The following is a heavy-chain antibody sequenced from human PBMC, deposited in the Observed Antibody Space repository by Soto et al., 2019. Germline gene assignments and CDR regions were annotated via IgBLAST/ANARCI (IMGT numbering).Heavy chain of an antibody. D-gene: IGHD6-13*01. CDR1: GFTFSSYW. Sequence: GGSLRLSCAASGFTFSSYWMHWVRQAPGKGLVWVSRINSDGSSTSYADSVKGRLTISRDNAKNTLYLLMNSLRAEDTAVYYCARAAEIAAAGQSRYWGQGTLVTVSS. V-gene: IGHV3-74*01. CDR2: INSDGSST. CDR3: ARAAEIAAAGQSRY. J-gene: IGHJ4*02.